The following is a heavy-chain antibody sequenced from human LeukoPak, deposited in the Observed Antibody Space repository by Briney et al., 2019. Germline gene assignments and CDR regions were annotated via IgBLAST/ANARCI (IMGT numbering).Heavy chain of an antibody. CDR1: GFVFSNYW. CDR2: IQSDGSGT. D-gene: IGHD2-8*02. CDR3: ARDNTGSIDH. Sequence: TGGSLRLSCTASGFVFSNYWMLWVRQAPGKGLEWVSLIQSDGSGTTYTDSMKGRFIISRDNAKNTLYLQMTSLTAEDTAVYYCARDNTGSIDHWGQGTLVTVSS. J-gene: IGHJ4*02. V-gene: IGHV3-74*01.